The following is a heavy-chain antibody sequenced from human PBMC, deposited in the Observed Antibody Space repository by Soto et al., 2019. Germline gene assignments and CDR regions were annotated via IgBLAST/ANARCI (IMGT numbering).Heavy chain of an antibody. Sequence: QVQLQESAPGLVKPSETLSLTCTVSGVSISSYYWSWIRQPPGKGLERIGYIYYTGSTNYNPPRKRRFTISVDTVKNQLSLHLSSVTAVEKAVYYFANFNWDFDLCGRGTLVTVSS. CDR2: IYYTGST. CDR1: GVSISSYY. V-gene: IGHV4-59*01. CDR3: ANFNWDFDL. J-gene: IGHJ2*01. D-gene: IGHD1-20*01.